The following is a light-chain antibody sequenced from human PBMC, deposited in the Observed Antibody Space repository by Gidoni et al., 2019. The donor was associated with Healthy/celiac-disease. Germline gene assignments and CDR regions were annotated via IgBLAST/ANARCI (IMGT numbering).Light chain of an antibody. CDR1: QSISSY. J-gene: IGKJ1*01. CDR2: AAS. CDR3: QQSYSTPWT. V-gene: IGKV1-39*01. Sequence: DIQITQAPSSLSASVGDRVTITCRASQSISSYLHWYQQKPGKAPKLLIYAASSFESGVPSRFSGSGSGTDFTLTISSLQPEDFATYYCQQSYSTPWTFXQXTKVXIK.